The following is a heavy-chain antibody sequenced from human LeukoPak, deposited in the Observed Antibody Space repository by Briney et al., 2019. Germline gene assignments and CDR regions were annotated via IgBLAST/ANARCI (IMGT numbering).Heavy chain of an antibody. D-gene: IGHD3-3*01. Sequence: PSETLSLTCTVSGGSISSYYWSWIRQPAGKGLEWIGRIYTSGSTNYNPSLKSRVTMSVDTSKNQFSLKLSSVTAADTAVYYCARGYLWSGYPAGMDVWGKGTTVTVSS. V-gene: IGHV4-4*07. CDR3: ARGYLWSGYPAGMDV. J-gene: IGHJ6*04. CDR2: IYTSGST. CDR1: GGSISSYY.